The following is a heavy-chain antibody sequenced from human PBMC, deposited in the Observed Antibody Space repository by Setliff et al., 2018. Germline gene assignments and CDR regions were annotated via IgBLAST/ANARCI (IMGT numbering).Heavy chain of an antibody. D-gene: IGHD4-17*01. CDR1: GYSISSGYY. Sequence: NPSETLSLTCSVSGYSISSGYYWGWIRQPPGKGLEWIGSIYHNGNSYYNPSLKSRVTISVDTSKNQLSLKLNSVTAADTAVYYCARQIDYGDFLHFDYWGQGTLVTVSS. V-gene: IGHV4-38-2*01. CDR2: IYHNGNS. J-gene: IGHJ4*02. CDR3: ARQIDYGDFLHFDY.